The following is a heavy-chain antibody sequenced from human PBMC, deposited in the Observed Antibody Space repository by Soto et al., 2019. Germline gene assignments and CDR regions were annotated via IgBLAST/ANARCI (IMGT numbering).Heavy chain of an antibody. J-gene: IGHJ6*02. V-gene: IGHV3-33*01. Sequence: GGSLRLSCAASGFTFSSYGMHWVRQAPGKGLEWVAVIWYDGSNKYYADSVKGRFTISRDNSKNTLYLQMNSLRAEDTAVYYCARDTNYYGSGSYYNYFSGDLNYYGMDVWGQGTTVTVSS. CDR1: GFTFSSYG. CDR2: IWYDGSNK. CDR3: ARDTNYYGSGSYYNYFSGDLNYYGMDV. D-gene: IGHD3-10*01.